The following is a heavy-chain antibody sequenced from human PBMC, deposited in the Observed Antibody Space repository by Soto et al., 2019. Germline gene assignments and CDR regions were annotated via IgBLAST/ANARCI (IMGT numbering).Heavy chain of an antibody. CDR1: GFTFSSYA. Sequence: GGSLRLSCAASGFTFSSYAMSWVRQAPGKGLEWVSAISGSGGSTYYADSVKGRFTISRDNSKNTLYLQMNSLRAEDTAVYYCAKPIGYSXYYYGMDVWGQGTTVTVSS. J-gene: IGHJ6*02. CDR2: ISGSGGST. CDR3: AKPIGYSXYYYGMDV. D-gene: IGHD3-22*01. V-gene: IGHV3-23*01.